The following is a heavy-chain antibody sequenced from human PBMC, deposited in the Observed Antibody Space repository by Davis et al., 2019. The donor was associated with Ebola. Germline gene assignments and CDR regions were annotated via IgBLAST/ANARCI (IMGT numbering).Heavy chain of an antibody. CDR3: AKGGSGWPSDYSYGMGV. CDR1: GFTFNPYS. J-gene: IGHJ6*04. Sequence: GESLKISCAVSGFTFNPYSMHWVRLAPGKGLEWISYISSGGNTIYYADSVKGRFTISRDNSKNTLYLQMNSLTVEDTAVYYCAKGGSGWPSDYSYGMGVWGKGTTVTVSS. V-gene: IGHV3-48*01. D-gene: IGHD6-19*01. CDR2: ISSGGNTI.